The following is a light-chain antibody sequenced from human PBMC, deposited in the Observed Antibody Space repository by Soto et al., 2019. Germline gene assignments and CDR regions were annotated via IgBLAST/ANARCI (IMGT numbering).Light chain of an antibody. Sequence: EIVMTQSPATLSVSPGEGATLSCRASQSITSNLAWYQQKPGQASRLLVSGTSTRATGIPARFSGSGSGTEFTLTISSLQSEDFAVYYCQQYNNWPPTFGQGTKVEIK. J-gene: IGKJ1*01. CDR2: GTS. V-gene: IGKV3-15*01. CDR3: QQYNNWPPT. CDR1: QSITSN.